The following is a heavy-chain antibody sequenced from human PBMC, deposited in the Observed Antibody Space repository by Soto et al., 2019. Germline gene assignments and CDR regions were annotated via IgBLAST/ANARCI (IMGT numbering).Heavy chain of an antibody. V-gene: IGHV3-23*01. J-gene: IGHJ5*02. CDR1: GFTFSSYA. CDR3: AKELGDNWFDP. CDR2: ISGSGGRT. Sequence: PGGSLRLSCGASGFTFSSYAMSWVRQAPGKGLGWVSAISGSGGRTYYAYSVNGRFTISRDKSKNTLYLQMNSLRAEDTAVYYCAKELGDNWFDPWGQGTLFTVSS.